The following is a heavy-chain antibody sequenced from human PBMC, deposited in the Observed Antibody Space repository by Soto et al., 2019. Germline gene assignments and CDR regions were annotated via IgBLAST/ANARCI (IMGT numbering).Heavy chain of an antibody. CDR3: AISPTRTNYADCFDP. V-gene: IGHV3-66*01. CDR2: IYSAGST. Sequence: EVQMVESGGGLVQPGGSLRLSCAASGFIVSSSYMSWVRQAPGKGLEWDAVIYSAGSTYYADSVKGRFTIYRDSSKNTLYLQMDSLRVEDTAVYYCAISPTRTNYADCFDPWGQGTLVTFSS. J-gene: IGHJ5*02. D-gene: IGHD4-4*01. CDR1: GFIVSSSY.